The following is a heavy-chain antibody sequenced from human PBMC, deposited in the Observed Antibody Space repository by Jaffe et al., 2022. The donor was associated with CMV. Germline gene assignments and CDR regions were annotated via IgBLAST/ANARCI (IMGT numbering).Heavy chain of an antibody. CDR3: ARGLTPAGPYLPTTTHPYYYYGMDV. J-gene: IGHJ6*02. V-gene: IGHV4-34*01. CDR1: GGSFSGYY. D-gene: IGHD1-1*01. CDR2: INHSGST. Sequence: QVQLQQWGAGLLKPSETLSLTCAVYGGSFSGYYWSWIRQPPGKGLEWIGEINHSGSTNYNPSLKSRVTISVDTSKNQFSLKLSSVTAADTAVYYCARGLTPAGPYLPTTTHPYYYYGMDVWGQGTTVTVSS.